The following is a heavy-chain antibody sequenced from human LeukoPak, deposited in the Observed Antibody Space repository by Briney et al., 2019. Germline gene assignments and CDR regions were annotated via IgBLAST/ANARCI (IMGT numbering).Heavy chain of an antibody. D-gene: IGHD3-22*01. CDR2: IIPILGIA. Sequence: SVKVSCKASGYTFTSYDNNWVRQAPGQGLEWMGRIIPILGIANYAQKFQGRVTITADKSTSTAYMELSSLRSEDTAVYYCARERPDTYYYDSSGYDDAFDIWGQGTMVTVSS. CDR3: ARERPDTYYYDSSGYDDAFDI. V-gene: IGHV1-69*04. J-gene: IGHJ3*02. CDR1: GYTFTSYD.